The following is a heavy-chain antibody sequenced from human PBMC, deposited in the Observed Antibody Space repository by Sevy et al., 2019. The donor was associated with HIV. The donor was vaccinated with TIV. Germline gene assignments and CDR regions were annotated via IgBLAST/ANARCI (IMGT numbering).Heavy chain of an antibody. Sequence: GGSLRLSCAASGFTFSSYGMHWVRQAPGKGLEWVAFIRYDGSNKYYADSVKGGFTISRDNSKNTLYLQMNSLGAEDTVVYYCAKGALLLWFGESHDGDFDYWGQGTLVTVSS. D-gene: IGHD3-10*01. CDR3: AKGALLLWFGESHDGDFDY. J-gene: IGHJ4*02. V-gene: IGHV3-30*02. CDR1: GFTFSSYG. CDR2: IRYDGSNK.